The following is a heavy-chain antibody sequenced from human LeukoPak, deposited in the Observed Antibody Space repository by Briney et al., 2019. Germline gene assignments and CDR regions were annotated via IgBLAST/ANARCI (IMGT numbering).Heavy chain of an antibody. J-gene: IGHJ3*01. CDR2: INSDGSEG. V-gene: IGHV3-7*03. D-gene: IGHD6-6*01. Sequence: PGGSLRLSCVASGFTFSSTTMGWVRQAPGKGLEWVASINSDGSEGYYADVVKGRFTISRDNAKNSLYLQINSLRAEDTAVYYCARSSYSSSSSVWGQGTMVTVSS. CDR1: GFTFSSTT. CDR3: ARSSYSSSSSV.